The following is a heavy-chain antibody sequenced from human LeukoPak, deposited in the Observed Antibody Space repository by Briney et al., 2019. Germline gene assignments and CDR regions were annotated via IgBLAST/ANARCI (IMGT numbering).Heavy chain of an antibody. D-gene: IGHD2-2*03. V-gene: IGHV4-30-2*01. CDR2: FYHGGST. J-gene: IGHJ4*02. Sequence: SETLSLTCTVSGGSITGGGYSWSWIRQAPGKGLEWIGYFYHGGSTSYNPSLRSRVTISVDRSKNQFSLKLSSVTAADTAVYYCARDGFPLDYWGQGTLVTVSS. CDR3: ARDGFPLDY. CDR1: GGSITGGGYS.